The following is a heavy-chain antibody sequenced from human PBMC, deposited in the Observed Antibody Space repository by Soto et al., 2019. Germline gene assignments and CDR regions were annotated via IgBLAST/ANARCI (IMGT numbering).Heavy chain of an antibody. CDR1: GGSFSGFS. V-gene: IGHV4-34*01. D-gene: IGHD1-1*01. Sequence: SETLSLTCAVYGGSFSGFSWNWIRQPPGKGLEWIGEINHSGTSNYNPSLKSRVTMLPDASKNHFSLKLTSVTAADTAVYYCASVAESGTPLRGPYYYYGMDVWGQGTTVTVSS. CDR3: ASVAESGTPLRGPYYYYGMDV. CDR2: INHSGTS. J-gene: IGHJ6*02.